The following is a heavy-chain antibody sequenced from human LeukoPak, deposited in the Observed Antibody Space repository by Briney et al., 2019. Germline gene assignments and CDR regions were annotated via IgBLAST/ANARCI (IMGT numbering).Heavy chain of an antibody. CDR1: GYTFTGYY. CDR3: ARDGTFGAISMPSDY. Sequence: AASVKVSCKASGYTFTGYYMHWLRQAPGQGLEWMGWINPNSGDTDYAQEFQGRVTMTRDTSISTAYMELTWLRSDDTAVYYCARDGTFGAISMPSDYWGQGTLVTVSS. D-gene: IGHD3-3*01. CDR2: INPNSGDT. V-gene: IGHV1-2*02. J-gene: IGHJ4*02.